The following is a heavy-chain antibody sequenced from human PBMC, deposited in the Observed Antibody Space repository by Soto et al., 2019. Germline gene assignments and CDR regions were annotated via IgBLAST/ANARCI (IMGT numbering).Heavy chain of an antibody. D-gene: IGHD6-13*01. CDR3: ARVERIAAAGELYYYYYGMDV. CDR1: GYPCTSYG. Sequence: ASVKVSCKASGYPCTSYGISWVRQAPAQGLEWMGWISASNGNTKYAQKLPVRVTMXTETSRSTTYIELRKLRSDDTAVYYCARVERIAAAGELYYYYYGMDVGSPGTTVTVSS. CDR2: ISASNGNT. J-gene: IGHJ6*02. V-gene: IGHV1-18*04.